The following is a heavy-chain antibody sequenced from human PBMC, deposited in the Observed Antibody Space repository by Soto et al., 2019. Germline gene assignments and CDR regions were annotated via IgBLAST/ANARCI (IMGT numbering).Heavy chain of an antibody. J-gene: IGHJ6*02. D-gene: IGHD1-26*01. CDR3: ARWGLDPTNYYYYYGMDV. CDR2: ISAYNGNT. Sequence: ASVKVSCKASGYTFTSYGISWVRQAPGQGLEWMGWISAYNGNTNYAQKLQGRVTMTTDTSTGTAYMELRSLRSDDTAVYYCARWGLDPTNYYYYYGMDVWGQGTTVTVSS. V-gene: IGHV1-18*01. CDR1: GYTFTSYG.